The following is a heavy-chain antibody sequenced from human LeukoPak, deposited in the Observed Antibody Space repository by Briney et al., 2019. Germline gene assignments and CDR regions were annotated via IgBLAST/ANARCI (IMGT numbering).Heavy chain of an antibody. CDR2: IYYSGST. CDR3: ARHQVVLGIAVAVTGWFDP. CDR1: GGSISSYY. J-gene: IGHJ5*02. D-gene: IGHD6-19*01. Sequence: KPSETLSLTCTVSGGSISSYYWSWIRQPPGKGLEWIGYIYYSGSTNYNPSLKSRVTISVDTSKNQFSLKLSSVTAADTAVYYCARHQVVLGIAVAVTGWFDPWGQGTLVTVSS. V-gene: IGHV4-59*01.